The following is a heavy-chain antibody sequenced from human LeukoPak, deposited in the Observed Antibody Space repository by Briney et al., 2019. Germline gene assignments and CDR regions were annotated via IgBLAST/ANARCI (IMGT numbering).Heavy chain of an antibody. CDR3: ATDAGRGFGEF. V-gene: IGHV1-24*01. CDR2: FDPEDGET. D-gene: IGHD3-10*01. CDR1: GYTFAAYY. J-gene: IGHJ4*02. Sequence: ASVKVSCKASGYTFAAYYMHWVRQAPGKGLERMGGFDPEDGETIYAQKFQGRVTMTEDTSTDTAYMELSSLRSEDTAVYYCATDAGRGFGEFWGQGTLVTVSS.